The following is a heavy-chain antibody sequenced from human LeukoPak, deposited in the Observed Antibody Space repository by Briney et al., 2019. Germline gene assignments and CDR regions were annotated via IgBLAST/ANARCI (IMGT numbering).Heavy chain of an antibody. Sequence: GGSLRLSCAASGFTFSSYGMHWVRQAPGKGLEWVAFIRYDGSNKYYADSVKGRFTISRDNSKNTLYLQMNSLRAEDTAVYYCAKDRGLLKYYGDYTYYLDYWGQGTLVTVSS. J-gene: IGHJ4*02. CDR1: GFTFSSYG. CDR3: AKDRGLLKYYGDYTYYLDY. D-gene: IGHD4-17*01. CDR2: IRYDGSNK. V-gene: IGHV3-30*02.